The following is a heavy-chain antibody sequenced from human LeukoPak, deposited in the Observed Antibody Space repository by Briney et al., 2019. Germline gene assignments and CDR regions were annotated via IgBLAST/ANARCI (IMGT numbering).Heavy chain of an antibody. CDR1: GGSMRSHY. D-gene: IGHD4-11*01. Sequence: SETLSLTCTVSGGSMRSHYWSWIRQPAGKGLEWIGRVYDSGTTNYNPSLKSRVTMSVDTSRNQFSLNLSSVSAADAAVYYCVGLTPDYYYVDVWGKGTTVTVSS. CDR2: VYDSGTT. V-gene: IGHV4-4*07. J-gene: IGHJ6*03. CDR3: VGLTPDYYYVDV.